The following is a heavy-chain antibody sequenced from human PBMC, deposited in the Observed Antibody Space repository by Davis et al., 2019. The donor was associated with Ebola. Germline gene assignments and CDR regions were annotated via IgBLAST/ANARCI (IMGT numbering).Heavy chain of an antibody. V-gene: IGHV3-23*01. CDR3: ARDSDYGYYHGMDV. CDR1: SFPFRSYA. D-gene: IGHD4-17*01. J-gene: IGHJ6*02. Sequence: GESLKISCASSSFPFRSYAMSWVRQAPGKGLEWVSAISGSGGSTYYADSVKGRFTISRDNSKNTLYLQMNSLRAEDTAVYYCARDSDYGYYHGMDVWGQGTTVTVSS. CDR2: ISGSGGST.